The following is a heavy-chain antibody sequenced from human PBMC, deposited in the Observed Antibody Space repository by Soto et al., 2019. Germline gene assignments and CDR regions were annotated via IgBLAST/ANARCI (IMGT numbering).Heavy chain of an antibody. CDR2: ISAYNGNT. Sequence: QVQLVQSGAEVKKPGASVKVSCKASGYNFNSYTISWVRQAPGQGLEWMGRISAYNGNTNYAQKLQGRVTMTTDTSTTTAYMELRSLRSDDTAVYPCARVVGALGHWFDPWGQGTLVTVSS. CDR3: ARVVGALGHWFDP. J-gene: IGHJ5*02. D-gene: IGHD1-26*01. V-gene: IGHV1-18*01. CDR1: GYNFNSYT.